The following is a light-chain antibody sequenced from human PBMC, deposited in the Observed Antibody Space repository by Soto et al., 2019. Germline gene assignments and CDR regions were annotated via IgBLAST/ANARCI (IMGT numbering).Light chain of an antibody. J-gene: IGKJ1*01. CDR2: GAS. Sequence: EIVLTQSPATLSLSPGERATLSCRASQSVSSNLAWYQQKPGQAPRLLIYGASTRATGIPARFSGSGSGTESTLTISSLQSEDFAVYYCQQYNNWPWTFGQGTKVDIK. CDR1: QSVSSN. V-gene: IGKV3-15*01. CDR3: QQYNNWPWT.